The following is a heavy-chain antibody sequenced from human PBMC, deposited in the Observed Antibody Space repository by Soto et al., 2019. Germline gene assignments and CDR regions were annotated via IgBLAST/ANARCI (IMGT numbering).Heavy chain of an antibody. CDR1: GFTFSSYS. D-gene: IGHD1-26*01. J-gene: IGHJ4*02. CDR3: AREEGYSGSYYGRGSFDY. CDR2: ISSSSSTI. V-gene: IGHV3-48*02. Sequence: GGSLRLSCAASGFTFSSYSMNWVRQAPGKGLEWVSYISSSSSTIYYADSVKGRFTISRDNAKNSLYLQMNSLRDEDTAVYYCAREEGYSGSYYGRGSFDYWGQGTLVTVSS.